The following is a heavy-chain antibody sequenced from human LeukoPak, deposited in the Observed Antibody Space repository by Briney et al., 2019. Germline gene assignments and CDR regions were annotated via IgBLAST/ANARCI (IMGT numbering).Heavy chain of an antibody. CDR1: RYTFTGYY. CDR3: ASPYDSSGYYCES. J-gene: IGHJ4*02. D-gene: IGHD3-22*01. V-gene: IGHV1-2*02. CDR2: INPNSGGT. Sequence: GASAKVSCKASRYTFTGYYMHWVRQAPGQGLEWMGWINPNSGGTNYAQKFQGRVTMTRDTSISTAYMELSRLRSDDTAVYYCASPYDSSGYYCESWGQGTLVTVSS.